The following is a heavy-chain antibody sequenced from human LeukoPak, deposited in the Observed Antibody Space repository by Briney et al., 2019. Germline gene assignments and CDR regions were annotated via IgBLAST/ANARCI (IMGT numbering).Heavy chain of an antibody. V-gene: IGHV3-48*02. Sequence: GGSLRLSCAGSRFTFSSYYMIWVRQAPGKGLEWVSYISRSSSTIYYADSVKGRFTISRDNAKNSLYLQMNSLRDEDTAVYYCARDQFYAFDIWGQGTMVTVSS. CDR1: RFTFSSYY. CDR2: ISRSSSTI. J-gene: IGHJ3*02. CDR3: ARDQFYAFDI.